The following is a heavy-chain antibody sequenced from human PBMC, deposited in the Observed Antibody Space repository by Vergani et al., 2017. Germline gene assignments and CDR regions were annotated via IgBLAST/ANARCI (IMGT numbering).Heavy chain of an antibody. V-gene: IGHV3-33*06. J-gene: IGHJ2*01. CDR1: GFTFSSYG. D-gene: IGHD2-2*01. CDR3: ANEEVVPAANHWYFDL. Sequence: QVQLVESGGGVVQPGRSLRLSCAASGFTFSSYGMHWVRQAPGKGLEWVAVIWYDGSNKYYADSVKGRFTISRDNSKNTLYLQMNSLRAEDTAVYYCANEEVVPAANHWYFDLWGRGTLVTVSS. CDR2: IWYDGSNK.